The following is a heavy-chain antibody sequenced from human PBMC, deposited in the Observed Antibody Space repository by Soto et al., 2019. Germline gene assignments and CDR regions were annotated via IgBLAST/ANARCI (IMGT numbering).Heavy chain of an antibody. D-gene: IGHD6-19*01. V-gene: IGHV3-9*01. CDR2: ISWNSGSI. CDR1: GFTFDDYA. J-gene: IGHJ4*03. CDR3: AAIGYSSGWPFDY. Sequence: GGSLRLSCAASGFTFDDYAMHWVRQAPGKGLEWVSGISWNSGSIGYADSVKGRFTISRDNAKNSLYLQMNSLRAEDTALYYCAAIGYSSGWPFDYWGKGTTVTVSS.